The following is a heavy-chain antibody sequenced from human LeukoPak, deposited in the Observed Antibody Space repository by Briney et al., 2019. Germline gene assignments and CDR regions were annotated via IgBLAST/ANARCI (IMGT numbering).Heavy chain of an antibody. CDR1: GFTFSDYA. Sequence: GGSLRLSCAASGFTFSDYAMHWVRQAPGKGLEWVAVISKDGSDKYYPGSVRGRFTISRDNSKNTIYLQMDSLRAEDTAIYYCSRDYWRNYDYWGQGTLVTVSS. D-gene: IGHD1-7*01. CDR2: ISKDGSDK. V-gene: IGHV3-30-3*01. J-gene: IGHJ4*02. CDR3: SRDYWRNYDY.